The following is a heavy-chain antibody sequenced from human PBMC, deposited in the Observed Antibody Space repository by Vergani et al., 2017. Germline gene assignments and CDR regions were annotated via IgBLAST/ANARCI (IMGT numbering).Heavy chain of an antibody. J-gene: IGHJ6*02. CDR1: GFTFSDYY. CDR2: ISSSSSYT. Sequence: QVQLVESGGGLVKPGGSLRLSCAASGFTFSDYYMSWIRQAPGKGLEWVSYISSSSSYTNYADSVKGRFTISRDNAKNSLYLQMNSLRAEDTAVYYCAAGIAARPVYYYGMDVWGQGTTVTVSS. D-gene: IGHD6-6*01. V-gene: IGHV3-11*06. CDR3: AAGIAARPVYYYGMDV.